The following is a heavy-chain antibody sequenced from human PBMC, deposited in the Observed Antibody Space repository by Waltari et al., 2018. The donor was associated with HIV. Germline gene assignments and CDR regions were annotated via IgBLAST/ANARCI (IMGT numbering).Heavy chain of an antibody. CDR1: GGTVSSSD. CDR3: ARVPDRSGYQRYAMDV. Sequence: QVQLVQSGAEVKKPGSSVKVSCKASGGTVSSSDISWVRQAPGQGLEWMGASIPLFGEANYAQKFQGRLTITADESMSTAYMELSSLRSEDTAVYYCARVPDRSGYQRYAMDVWGQGTTVTVS. D-gene: IGHD3-22*01. V-gene: IGHV1-69*01. CDR2: SIPLFGEA. J-gene: IGHJ6*02.